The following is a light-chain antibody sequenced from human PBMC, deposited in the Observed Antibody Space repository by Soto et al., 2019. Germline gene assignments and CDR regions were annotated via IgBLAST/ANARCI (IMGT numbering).Light chain of an antibody. CDR1: SSNIGSNY. Sequence: QSVLTQPPSASGTPGQRVTISCSGSSSNIGSNYVYWYQQLPGTAPKLLIYTNDQRPSGVPDRFSGSNSGTSASLAISGLRSEDEADYYCAAWDDSLRGWVFGGGTKVTVL. V-gene: IGLV1-47*02. CDR2: TND. CDR3: AAWDDSLRGWV. J-gene: IGLJ3*02.